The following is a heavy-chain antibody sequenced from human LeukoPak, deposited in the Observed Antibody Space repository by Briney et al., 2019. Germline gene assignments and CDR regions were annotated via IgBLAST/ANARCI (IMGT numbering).Heavy chain of an antibody. CDR3: ARPPSITNPYYGMDV. J-gene: IGHJ6*02. CDR1: GFTFSSYG. D-gene: IGHD3-3*01. V-gene: IGHV3-48*03. Sequence: GGSLRLSCAASGFTFSSYGMNWVRQAPGKGLEWVSYITSSGGAIYYTDSVKGRFTISRGNAKNSLYLQMNSLRAKDTAVYYCARPPSITNPYYGMDVWGQGTTVTVSS. CDR2: ITSSGGAI.